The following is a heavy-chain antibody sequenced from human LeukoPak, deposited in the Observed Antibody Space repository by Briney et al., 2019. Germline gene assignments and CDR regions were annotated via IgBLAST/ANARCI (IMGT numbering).Heavy chain of an antibody. CDR2: IYYSGST. CDR1: GGSISSGGYY. Sequence: SETLSLTCTVSGGSISSGGYYWSWIRQHPGKGLEWIGYIYYSGSTYYNPSLKSRVTISVDTSKNQFSLKLSSVTAADTAVYYCARGYYLNWFDPWGQGTLVTVSS. CDR3: ARGYYLNWFDP. V-gene: IGHV4-31*03. D-gene: IGHD3-10*01. J-gene: IGHJ5*02.